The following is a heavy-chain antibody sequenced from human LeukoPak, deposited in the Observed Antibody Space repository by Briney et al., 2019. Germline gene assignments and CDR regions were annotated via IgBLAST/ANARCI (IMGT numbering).Heavy chain of an antibody. CDR3: ARDRPYYDILTGYFYDI. V-gene: IGHV1-69*04. CDR2: IIPILGIA. Sequence: SVKVSCKASGGTFSSYAISWVRQAPGQGLEWMGRIIPILGIANYAQKFQGRVTITADKSTSTAYMELSSLRSEDTAVYYCARDRPYYDILTGYFYDIWGQGTMVTVSS. D-gene: IGHD3-9*01. J-gene: IGHJ3*02. CDR1: GGTFSSYA.